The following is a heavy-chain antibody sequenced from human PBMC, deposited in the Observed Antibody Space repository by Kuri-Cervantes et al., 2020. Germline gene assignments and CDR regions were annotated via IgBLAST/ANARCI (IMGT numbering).Heavy chain of an antibody. J-gene: IGHJ3*02. V-gene: IGHV3-7*03. CDR1: GFNFNNYW. CDR3: ARPGGYCSGGSCYVAAFDI. D-gene: IGHD2-15*01. CDR2: IKEDGSEK. Sequence: GESLKISCVVSGFNFNNYWMTWVRQAPGKGLEWVANIKEDGSEKYYVDSVKGRFTISRDNAKNSLYLQMNSLRAEDTAVYYCARPGGYCSGGSCYVAAFDIWGQGTMVTVSS.